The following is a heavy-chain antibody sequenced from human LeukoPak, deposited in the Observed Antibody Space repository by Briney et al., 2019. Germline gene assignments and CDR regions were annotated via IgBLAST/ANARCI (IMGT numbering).Heavy chain of an antibody. D-gene: IGHD3-16*01. CDR2: ISYDGSNK. Sequence: GGSLRLFCAASGFTFSSYGMHWVRQAPGKGLEWVAVISYDGSNKYYADSVKGRFTISRDNSKNTLYLQMNSLRAEDTAVYYCAKEWGAFDIWGQGTMVTVSS. J-gene: IGHJ3*02. CDR1: GFTFSSYG. V-gene: IGHV3-30*18. CDR3: AKEWGAFDI.